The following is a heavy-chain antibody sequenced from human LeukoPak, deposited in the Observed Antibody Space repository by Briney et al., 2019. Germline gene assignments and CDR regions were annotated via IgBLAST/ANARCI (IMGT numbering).Heavy chain of an antibody. CDR2: IYSGGST. CDR1: GFTVSSSY. V-gene: IGHV3-53*01. J-gene: IGHJ4*02. Sequence: GGSLRLSCAASGFTVSSSYMNWVRQAPGKGLEWVSVIYSGGSTYYAESVKGRFTISRDNSKNTLYLQMKNLRSEATAVYYCAREIAAAGTAFDYWGQGTLVTVSS. CDR3: AREIAAAGTAFDY. D-gene: IGHD6-13*01.